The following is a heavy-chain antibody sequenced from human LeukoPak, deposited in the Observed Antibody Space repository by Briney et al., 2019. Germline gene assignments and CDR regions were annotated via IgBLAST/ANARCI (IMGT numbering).Heavy chain of an antibody. V-gene: IGHV5-51*01. J-gene: IGHJ5*02. CDR1: GYSFTSYW. CDR3: ARLTYYYGSGSDEIGNWFDP. CDR2: IYPGDSDT. D-gene: IGHD3-10*01. Sequence: GESLKISCKGSGYSFTSYWIGWVRQMPGKGLEWMGIIYPGDSDTRYSPSFQGQVTISADKSISTAYLQWSSLKASDTAMYYCARLTYYYGSGSDEIGNWFDPWGQGTLVTVSS.